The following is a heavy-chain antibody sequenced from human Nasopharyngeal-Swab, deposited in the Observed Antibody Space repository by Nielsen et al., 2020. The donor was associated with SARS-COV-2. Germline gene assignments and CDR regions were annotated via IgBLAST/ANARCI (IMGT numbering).Heavy chain of an antibody. Sequence: GESLKISCAASGFTFSSYGMHWVRQAPGKGLEWVAVISYDGSNKYYADSVKGRFTISRDNSKNTLYLQMNSLRAEDTAVYYCAKGGYSGYDFGVYWGQGTLVTVSS. J-gene: IGHJ4*02. V-gene: IGHV3-30*18. CDR3: AKGGYSGYDFGVY. D-gene: IGHD5-12*01. CDR1: GFTFSSYG. CDR2: ISYDGSNK.